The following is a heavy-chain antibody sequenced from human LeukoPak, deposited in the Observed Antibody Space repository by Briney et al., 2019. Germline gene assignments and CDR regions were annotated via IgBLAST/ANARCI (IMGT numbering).Heavy chain of an antibody. V-gene: IGHV3-30*04. CDR3: ARGPASYSSSWTDGDIFDY. J-gene: IGHJ4*02. CDR1: GFTFSSYA. D-gene: IGHD6-13*01. CDR2: ISYDGSNK. Sequence: GGSLRLSCAASGFTFSSYAMHWVRQAPGKGLEWVAVISYDGSNKYYADSVKGRFTISRDNSKNTLYLQMNSLRAGDTAVYYCARGPASYSSSWTDGDIFDYWGQGTLVTVSS.